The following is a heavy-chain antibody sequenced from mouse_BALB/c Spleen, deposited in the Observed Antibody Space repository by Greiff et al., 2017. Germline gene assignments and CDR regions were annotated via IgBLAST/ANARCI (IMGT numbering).Heavy chain of an antibody. CDR1: GFSLTSYD. V-gene: IGHV2-9-2*01. CDR2: IWTGGGT. Sequence: QVQLKESGPGLVAPSQSLSITCTVSGFSLTSYDISWIRQPPGKGLEWLGVIWTGGGTNYNSAFMSRLSISKDNSKSQVFLKMNSLQTDDTAIYYCVRDDPGWFAYWGQGTLVTVSA. J-gene: IGHJ3*01. CDR3: VRDDPGWFAY.